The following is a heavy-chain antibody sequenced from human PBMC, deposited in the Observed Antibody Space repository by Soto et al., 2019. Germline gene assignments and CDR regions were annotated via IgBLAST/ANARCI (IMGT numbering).Heavy chain of an antibody. D-gene: IGHD2-15*01. V-gene: IGHV1-2*04. Sequence: ASVKVSCKASGYTFTGYYMHWVRQAPGQGLEWMGWINPNSGGTNYAQKFQGWVTMTSDTSISTAYMELSRLRSDDTAVYYCSTGVVALDYWGQGTLVTVSS. J-gene: IGHJ4*02. CDR2: INPNSGGT. CDR3: STGVVALDY. CDR1: GYTFTGYY.